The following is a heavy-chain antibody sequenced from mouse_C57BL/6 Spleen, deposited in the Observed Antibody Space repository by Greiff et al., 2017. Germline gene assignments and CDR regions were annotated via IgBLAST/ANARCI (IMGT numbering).Heavy chain of an antibody. CDR2: IDPETGGT. D-gene: IGHD1-1*01. CDR1: GYTFTDYE. J-gene: IGHJ3*01. Sequence: QVHVKQSGAELVRPGASVTLSCKASGYTFTDYEMHWVKQTPVHGLEWIGAIDPETGGTAYNQKFKGKAILTADKSSSTAYMELRSLTSEDSAVYYCTRVYYVWFADWGQGTLVTVSA. V-gene: IGHV1-15*01. CDR3: TRVYYVWFAD.